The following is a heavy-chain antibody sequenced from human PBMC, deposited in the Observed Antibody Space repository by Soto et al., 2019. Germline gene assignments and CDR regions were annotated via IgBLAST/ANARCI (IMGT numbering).Heavy chain of an antibody. Sequence: GGSLRLSCAASGFTFDDYAMHWVRQAPGKGLEWVSGISWNSGSIGYADSVKGRFTISRDNAKNSLYLQMNSLRAEDTALYYCAKDRDVAVAGEFDYWGQGTLVTVSS. CDR3: AKDRDVAVAGEFDY. J-gene: IGHJ4*02. D-gene: IGHD6-19*01. CDR1: GFTFDDYA. V-gene: IGHV3-9*01. CDR2: ISWNSGSI.